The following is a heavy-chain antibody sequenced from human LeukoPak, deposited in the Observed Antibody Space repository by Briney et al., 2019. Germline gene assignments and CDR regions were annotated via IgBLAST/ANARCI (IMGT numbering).Heavy chain of an antibody. D-gene: IGHD3-9*01. CDR2: IIPILGIA. V-gene: IGHV1-69*10. J-gene: IGHJ4*02. CDR1: GGTFSSYA. Sequence: SVKVSCKASGGTFSSYAISWVRQAPGRGLEWMGGIIPILGIANYAQKFQGRVTITADKSTSTAYMELSSLRSEDTAVYYCARMDYDILTGYSRTLDYWGQGTLVTVSS. CDR3: ARMDYDILTGYSRTLDY.